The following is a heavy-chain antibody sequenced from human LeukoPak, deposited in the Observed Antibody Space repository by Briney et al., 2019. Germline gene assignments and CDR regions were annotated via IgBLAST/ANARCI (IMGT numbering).Heavy chain of an antibody. V-gene: IGHV1-2*02. CDR2: INPNSGGT. CDR3: ARDSSSWYSDY. Sequence: ASVKVSCKASGYTFTSYAMNWVRQAPGQGLEWMGWINPNSGGTNYAQKFQGRVTMTRDTSISTAYMELSRLRSDDTAVYYCARDSSSWYSDYWGQGTLVTVSS. D-gene: IGHD6-13*01. J-gene: IGHJ4*02. CDR1: GYTFTSYA.